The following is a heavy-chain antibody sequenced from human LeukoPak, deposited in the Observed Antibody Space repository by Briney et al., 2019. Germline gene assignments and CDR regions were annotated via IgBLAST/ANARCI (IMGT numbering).Heavy chain of an antibody. Sequence: SETLSLTCTVSGGSISSSSYYWGWLRQPPGKGLEWFGRIYYSGSTNYNPSLKSRITISLDKSRNHFFLNLTSVTAADTGVYYCARGAKWQLLLNWFDPWGQGTLVTVSS. CDR3: ARGAKWQLLLNWFDP. V-gene: IGHV4-39*02. J-gene: IGHJ5*02. D-gene: IGHD6-6*01. CDR2: IYYSGST. CDR1: GGSISSSSYY.